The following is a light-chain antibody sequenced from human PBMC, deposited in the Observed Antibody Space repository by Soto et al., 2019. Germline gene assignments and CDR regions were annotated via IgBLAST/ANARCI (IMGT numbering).Light chain of an antibody. CDR1: QSVSSSS. CDR3: QRYGSSPLIT. CDR2: GTS. V-gene: IGKV3-20*01. J-gene: IGKJ5*01. Sequence: DIVLTQSPDTLSLSPGERATLSCRASQSVSSSSLAWYQQRPGQAPRLLIYGTSSRATGIPDRLSGSGSGTDFTLTISRLEPEDFAVYFCQRYGSSPLITFGQGTRLEIK.